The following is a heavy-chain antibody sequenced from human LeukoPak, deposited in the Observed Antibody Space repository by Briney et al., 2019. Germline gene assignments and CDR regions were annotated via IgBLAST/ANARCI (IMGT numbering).Heavy chain of an antibody. V-gene: IGHV3-23*01. CDR2: ISGSGSST. D-gene: IGHD4-23*01. CDR3: AKDRESTVVGDGSDI. Sequence: GGSLRLSCAASGFTFSNYAMTWVRQAPGKGLEWVSAISGSGSSTYYADSVKGRFTISRDNSKNTLYLQMNSLRAEDTAVYYCAKDRESTVVGDGSDIWGQGTMVTVS. CDR1: GFTFSNYA. J-gene: IGHJ3*02.